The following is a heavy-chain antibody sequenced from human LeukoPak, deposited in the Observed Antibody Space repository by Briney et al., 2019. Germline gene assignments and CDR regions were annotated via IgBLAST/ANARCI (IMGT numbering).Heavy chain of an antibody. Sequence: SETLSLTCAVSGGSISSSNRWSWVRQPPGKGLEWIGEIYHSGSTNYNPSLKSRVTISVDKSKNQFSLKLSSVTAADTAVYYCASGLIAAAGADAFDIWGQGTMVTVSS. J-gene: IGHJ3*02. CDR2: IYHSGST. CDR3: ASGLIAAAGADAFDI. V-gene: IGHV4-4*02. CDR1: GGSISSSNR. D-gene: IGHD6-13*01.